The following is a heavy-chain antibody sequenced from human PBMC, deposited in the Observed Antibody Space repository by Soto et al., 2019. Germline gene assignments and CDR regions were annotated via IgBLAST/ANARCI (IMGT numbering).Heavy chain of an antibody. Sequence: QVQLVQSGAEVKKPGASVKVSCKASGYTFTSYGISWVRQAPGQGLEWMGWISAYNGNTNYAQKLQGRVTMTTDTSTSTAYMELRSLRSDDTAVYYCARLKRITMVRGVMEYYFGYWGQGTLVTVSS. CDR1: GYTFTSYG. CDR3: ARLKRITMVRGVMEYYFGY. J-gene: IGHJ4*02. D-gene: IGHD3-10*01. CDR2: ISAYNGNT. V-gene: IGHV1-18*01.